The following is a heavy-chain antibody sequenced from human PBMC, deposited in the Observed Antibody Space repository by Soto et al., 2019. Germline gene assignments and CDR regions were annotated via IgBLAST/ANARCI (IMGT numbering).Heavy chain of an antibody. D-gene: IGHD3-22*01. J-gene: IGHJ6*01. Sequence: QVRLQESGPGLVKPSQTLSRTCSVSGVSISRADFYWIWIRLPPGMAREWLGDMSYIGSTYYNPSLQCRITISLDTSPNHFSLTLTFVTASDTAVYFCSRGTIYYFDTSRSGYGLDVGGKGPRSASPQ. V-gene: IGHV4-30-4*01. CDR2: MSYIGST. CDR3: SRGTIYYFDTSRSGYGLDV. CDR1: GVSISRADFY.